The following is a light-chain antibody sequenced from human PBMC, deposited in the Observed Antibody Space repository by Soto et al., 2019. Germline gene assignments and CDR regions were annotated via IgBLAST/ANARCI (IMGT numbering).Light chain of an antibody. V-gene: IGKV3-11*01. Sequence: EIVLTQSPATLSLSPGERATLSCRASQSVRNYLAWYQQKPGQAPRLLIYDASNRATGIPGRFSGSGSGTDFTLTIRSLEPEDFAVYYCQQRSNWPWPFGQGTKVEIK. CDR1: QSVRNY. J-gene: IGKJ1*01. CDR3: QQRSNWPWP. CDR2: DAS.